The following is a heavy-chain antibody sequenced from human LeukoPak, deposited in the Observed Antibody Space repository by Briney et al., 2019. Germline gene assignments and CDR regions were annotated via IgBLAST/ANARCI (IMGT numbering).Heavy chain of an antibody. D-gene: IGHD6-19*01. CDR1: GFTFSSYA. J-gene: IGHJ4*02. CDR3: ARDIPGIAVAGPIDY. Sequence: PGGSLRLSCAASGFTFSSYAMHWVRQAPGKGLEWVAVISYDGSNKYYADSVKGRFTIFRDNSKNTLYLQMNSLRGEDTAVYYCARDIPGIAVAGPIDYWGQGTLVTVSS. V-gene: IGHV3-30*04. CDR2: ISYDGSNK.